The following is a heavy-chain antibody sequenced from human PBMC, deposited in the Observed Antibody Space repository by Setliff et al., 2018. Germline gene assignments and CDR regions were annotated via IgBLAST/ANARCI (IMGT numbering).Heavy chain of an antibody. CDR3: ARYDSSGYSENYYFDY. CDR1: GGSISTTDYY. V-gene: IGHV4-39*07. Sequence: LSLTCTVSGGSISTTDYYWGWIRQPPGKGLEWIGCVYYSGNTYYSPSLKSRVTMFVDTSKNQFSLMLYSVTAADTAIYYCARYDSSGYSENYYFDYWGQGTLVTVPQ. J-gene: IGHJ4*02. CDR2: VYYSGNT. D-gene: IGHD3-22*01.